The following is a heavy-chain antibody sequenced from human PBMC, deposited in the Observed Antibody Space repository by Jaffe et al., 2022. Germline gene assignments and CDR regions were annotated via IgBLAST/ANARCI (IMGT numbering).Heavy chain of an antibody. CDR2: ISSSSSYI. D-gene: IGHD3-16*02. CDR3: ARETYYDYIWGSYRYAYYFDY. CDR1: GFTFSSYS. Sequence: EVQLVESGGGLVKPGGSLRLSCAASGFTFSSYSMNWVRQAPGKGLEWVSSISSSSSYIYYADSVKGRFTISRDNAKNSLYLQMNSLRAEDTAVYYCARETYYDYIWGSYRYAYYFDYWGQGTLVTVSS. V-gene: IGHV3-21*01. J-gene: IGHJ4*02.